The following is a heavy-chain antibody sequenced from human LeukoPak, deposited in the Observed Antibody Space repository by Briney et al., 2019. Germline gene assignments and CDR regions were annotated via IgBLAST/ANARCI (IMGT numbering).Heavy chain of an antibody. CDR2: IYHSGST. CDR3: ARDGYDFWSGYSHPYNWFDP. CDR1: GYSISSGYY. D-gene: IGHD3-3*01. V-gene: IGHV4-38-2*02. Sequence: PSETLSLTCTVSGYSISSGYYWGWIRQPPGKGLEWIGSIYHSGSTYYNPSLKSRVTISVDTSKNQFSLKLSSVTAADTAVYYCARDGYDFWSGYSHPYNWFDPWGQGTLVTVSS. J-gene: IGHJ5*02.